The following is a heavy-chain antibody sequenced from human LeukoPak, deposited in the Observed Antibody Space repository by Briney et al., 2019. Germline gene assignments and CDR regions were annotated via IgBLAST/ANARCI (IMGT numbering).Heavy chain of an antibody. CDR3: ARDTPTEGAAAGTGYYYYGMDV. Sequence: ASVKVSCKASGYTFTGYYMHWVRQAPGQGLEWMGWINPNSGGTNYAQKLQGRVTMTRDTSIRTAYMELSRLRSDDTAVYYCARDTPTEGAAAGTGYYYYGMDVWGQGTTVTVSS. V-gene: IGHV1-2*02. CDR2: INPNSGGT. D-gene: IGHD6-13*01. CDR1: GYTFTGYY. J-gene: IGHJ6*02.